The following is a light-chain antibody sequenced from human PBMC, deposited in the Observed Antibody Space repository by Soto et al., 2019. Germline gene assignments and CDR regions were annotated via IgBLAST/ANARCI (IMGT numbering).Light chain of an antibody. Sequence: IQLTQSPSSLSTSVGDSITITCQASQDISNYLNWYKQKPGKAPKLLIYDASNVETGVPSRFSGSGSGTDSTFTISSLQPDDIATYYCQHYDNLRTFGQGTKVDIK. J-gene: IGKJ1*01. CDR3: QHYDNLRT. V-gene: IGKV1-33*01. CDR2: DAS. CDR1: QDISNY.